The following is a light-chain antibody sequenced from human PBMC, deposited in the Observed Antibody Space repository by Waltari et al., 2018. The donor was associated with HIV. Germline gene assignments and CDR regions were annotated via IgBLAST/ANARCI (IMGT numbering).Light chain of an antibody. CDR2: EVT. CDR3: CSYAGSVTYWV. V-gene: IGLV2-23*02. CDR1: SNDVGIYDL. Sequence: PASVSGSPGQSISISCTGTSNDVGIYDLVSWYQHHPGKAPKLVIYEVTKRPSGVSNRFSGSKSGNSASLTISGLQAEDEADYFCCSYAGSVTYWVFGGGTKVTVL. J-gene: IGLJ3*02.